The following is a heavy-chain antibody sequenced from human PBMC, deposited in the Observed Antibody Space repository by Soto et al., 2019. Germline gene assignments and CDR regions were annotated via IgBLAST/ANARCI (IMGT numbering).Heavy chain of an antibody. CDR3: ARLRPDGPYYYGSGICVDP. J-gene: IGHJ5*02. V-gene: IGHV4-39*01. CDR2: IYYSGST. D-gene: IGHD3-10*01. CDR1: GGSISSSSYY. Sequence: QLQLQESGPGLVKPSETLSLTCTVSGGSISSSSYYWGWIRQPPGKGLEWIGSIYYSGSTYYNPSLKSRVTISVDTSKNQFSLKLSSVTAADTAVYYCARLRPDGPYYYGSGICVDPWGQGTLVTVSS.